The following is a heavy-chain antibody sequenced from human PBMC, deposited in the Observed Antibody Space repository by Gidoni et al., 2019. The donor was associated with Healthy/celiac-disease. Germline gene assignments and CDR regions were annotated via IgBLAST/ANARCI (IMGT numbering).Heavy chain of an antibody. V-gene: IGHV3-33*01. CDR3: AREYYDILTGYPSGYGMDV. J-gene: IGHJ6*02. D-gene: IGHD3-9*01. Sequence: QVQLVESGGGVVQPGRSLRLSCAASGFTFSSNGMHWVRQAPGKGMEWVAVIWYDGSNKYYADSVKGRFTISRDNSKNTLYLQMNSLRAEDTAVYYCAREYYDILTGYPSGYGMDVWGQGTTVTVSS. CDR2: IWYDGSNK. CDR1: GFTFSSNG.